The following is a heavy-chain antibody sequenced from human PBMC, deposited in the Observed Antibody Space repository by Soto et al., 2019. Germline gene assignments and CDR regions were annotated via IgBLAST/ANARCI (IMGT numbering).Heavy chain of an antibody. Sequence: QVQLVQSGAEVQKPGSSVKVSCKASGGTFSSYAISWVRQAPGQGLEWMGGIIPIFGTANYAQKFQGRVTITADESTSTAYMELSSLRSEDTAVYYCARGGTIFGVVIKYYYYGMDVWGQGTTVTVSS. CDR1: GGTFSSYA. CDR3: ARGGTIFGVVIKYYYYGMDV. CDR2: IIPIFGTA. D-gene: IGHD3-3*01. J-gene: IGHJ6*02. V-gene: IGHV1-69*01.